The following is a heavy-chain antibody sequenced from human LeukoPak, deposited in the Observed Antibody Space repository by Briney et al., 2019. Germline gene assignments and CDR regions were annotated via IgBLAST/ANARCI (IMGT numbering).Heavy chain of an antibody. Sequence: ASVTVSCKASGYTFTGYYMHWVRQAPGQGLEWMGWINPNSGGTNYAQKFQGRVTMTRDTSISTAYMELSRLRSDDTAVYYCASVDYGSGSYSLFDYWGQGTLVTVSS. CDR1: GYTFTGYY. CDR3: ASVDYGSGSYSLFDY. CDR2: INPNSGGT. D-gene: IGHD3-10*01. V-gene: IGHV1-2*02. J-gene: IGHJ4*02.